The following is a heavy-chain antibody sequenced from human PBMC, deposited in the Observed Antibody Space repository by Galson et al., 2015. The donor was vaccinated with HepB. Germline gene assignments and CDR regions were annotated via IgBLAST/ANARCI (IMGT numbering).Heavy chain of an antibody. CDR2: INANTGDT. D-gene: IGHD1-14*01. J-gene: IGHJ4*02. CDR1: GYTFIDYY. Sequence: SVKVSCKASGYTFIDYYMHWVRQAPGQGLEWMGRINANTGDTNYTQKFQGCVTMTRDTSISTVYMDLSSLRSDDTAVYYCARGRITMGSFDYWGQGTLVTVSS. V-gene: IGHV1-2*04. CDR3: ARGRITMGSFDY.